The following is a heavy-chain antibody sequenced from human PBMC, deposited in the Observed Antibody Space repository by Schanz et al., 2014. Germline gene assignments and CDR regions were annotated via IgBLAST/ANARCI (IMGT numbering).Heavy chain of an antibody. D-gene: IGHD6-13*01. J-gene: IGHJ4*02. Sequence: QVQLVQSGAEVKKPGASVRVSCKASGYSFTDYAIHWVRQAPGQGLEWMGWISVYHGHTNYAEKVHGRVTMTTDTSTSTVYMELSSLRSEDTAVYYCARDGEAAAGCDYWGQGTLVTVSS. CDR1: GYSFTDYA. CDR2: ISVYHGHT. V-gene: IGHV1-18*01. CDR3: ARDGEAAAGCDY.